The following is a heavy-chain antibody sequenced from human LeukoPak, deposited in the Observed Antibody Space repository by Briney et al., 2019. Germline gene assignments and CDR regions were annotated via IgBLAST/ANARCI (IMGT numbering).Heavy chain of an antibody. CDR3: ARTNSGGSFDY. V-gene: IGHV4-59*08. Sequence: SETLSLTCTVSGGSISSYYWSWIRQPPGKGLEWIGYIYYSRSTNYNPSLKSRVTISVDTSKNQFSLKLSSVTAADTAVYYCARTNSGGSFDYWGQGTLVTVSS. CDR2: IYYSRST. D-gene: IGHD3-10*01. CDR1: GGSISSYY. J-gene: IGHJ4*02.